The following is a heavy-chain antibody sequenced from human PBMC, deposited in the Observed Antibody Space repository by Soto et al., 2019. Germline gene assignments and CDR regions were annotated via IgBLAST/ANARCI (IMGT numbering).Heavy chain of an antibody. D-gene: IGHD6-19*01. V-gene: IGHV4-59*01. CDR1: GGSISSYY. Sequence: QVQLQESGPGLVKPSETLSLTCTVSGGSISSYYWSWIRQPPGKGLEWIGYIYYSGSTNYNPSLMSRVTISVDTSKNQFSLKLSSVPAADTAVYYCARMYSSGWYYYGMGVWGQGTTVTVSS. CDR3: ARMYSSGWYYYGMGV. J-gene: IGHJ6*02. CDR2: IYYSGST.